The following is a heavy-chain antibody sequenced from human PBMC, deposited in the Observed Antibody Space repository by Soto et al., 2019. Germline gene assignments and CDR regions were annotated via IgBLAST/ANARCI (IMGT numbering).Heavy chain of an antibody. CDR3: ARDYYKYYDSSGYYRSPAY. J-gene: IGHJ4*02. Sequence: PGGSLRLSCAASGFTFSSYWMNWVRQAPGKGLEWVALISYDGSDKDYADSVKGRFTISRDNSRNTLFLQMNSLRAEDTAVYYCARDYYKYYDSSGYYRSPAYWGQGTLVTVS. D-gene: IGHD3-22*01. V-gene: IGHV3-30-3*01. CDR1: GFTFSSYW. CDR2: ISYDGSDK.